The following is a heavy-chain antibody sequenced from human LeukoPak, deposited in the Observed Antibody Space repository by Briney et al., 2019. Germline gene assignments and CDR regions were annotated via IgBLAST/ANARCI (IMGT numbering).Heavy chain of an antibody. CDR2: INPNSGGT. Sequence: ASVKVSCKASGYTFTGYYMHWVRQAPGQGLEWMGRINPNSGGTNYAQKFQGRVTMTRDTSISTAYMELSRLRSDDTAVYYCARGDLYDILTGYYPYYFDYWGQGTLVTVSS. J-gene: IGHJ4*02. V-gene: IGHV1-2*06. CDR3: ARGDLYDILTGYYPYYFDY. CDR1: GYTFTGYY. D-gene: IGHD3-9*01.